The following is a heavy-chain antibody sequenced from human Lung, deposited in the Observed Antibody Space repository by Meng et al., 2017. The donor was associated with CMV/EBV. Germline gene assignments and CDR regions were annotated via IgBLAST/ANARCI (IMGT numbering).Heavy chain of an antibody. D-gene: IGHD3-10*01. CDR2: IYYSGST. V-gene: IGHV4-59*01. CDR1: GGSISSYY. CDR3: AREEGIGGFDP. Sequence: QVQLHESGPGLVKPSEPLSLTCTVSGGSISSYYWSWIRQPPGKGLEWIGYIYYSGSTNYNPSLKSRVTISVDTSKNQFSLKLSSVTAADTAVYYCAREEGIGGFDPWGQGTLVTVSS. J-gene: IGHJ5*02.